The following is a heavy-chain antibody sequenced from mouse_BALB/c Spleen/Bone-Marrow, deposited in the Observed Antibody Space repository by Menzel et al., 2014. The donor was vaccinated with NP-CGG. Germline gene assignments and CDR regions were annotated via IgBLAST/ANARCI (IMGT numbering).Heavy chain of an antibody. V-gene: IGHV14-4*02. CDR2: IDPENGDT. D-gene: IGHD2-1*01. CDR3: NGNYYAMDY. Sequence: EVQLVESGAELVRSGASVKLSCTASGFNIKDYYMHRVKQRPEQGLEWIGWIDPENGDTEYAPKFQGKATMTADTSSNTAYLQLSSLTSEDTAVYYCNGNYYAMDYWGQGTSVTVSS. CDR1: GFNIKDYY. J-gene: IGHJ4*01.